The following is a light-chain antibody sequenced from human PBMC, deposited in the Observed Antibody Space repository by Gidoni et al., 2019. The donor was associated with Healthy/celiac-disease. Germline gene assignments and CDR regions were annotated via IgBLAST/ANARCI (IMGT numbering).Light chain of an antibody. V-gene: IGKV4-1*01. Sequence: DIVMTQSPDSLAVSLGERATINCKSSQSVLYSSNNKNYLAWYQQKPGQPPKLLIYWAATLESGVPDRFSVSGSGTDFTLTISSLQAEYVAVYYCQQYYSTPWTFGQGTKVEIK. CDR2: WAA. CDR3: QQYYSTPWT. CDR1: QSVLYSSNNKNY. J-gene: IGKJ1*01.